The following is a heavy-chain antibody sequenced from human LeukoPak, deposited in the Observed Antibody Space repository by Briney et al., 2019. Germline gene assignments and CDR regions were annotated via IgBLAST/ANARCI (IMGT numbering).Heavy chain of an antibody. CDR2: INHSGST. CDR3: ARRHSSSWYYYYYYMDV. J-gene: IGHJ6*03. Sequence: SETLSLTCTVSGGSISSYYWSWIRQPPGKGLEWIGEINHSGSTNYNPSLKSRVTISVDTSKNQFSLKLSSVTAADTAVYYCARRHSSSWYYYYYYMDVWGKGTTVTISS. V-gene: IGHV4-34*01. CDR1: GGSISSYY. D-gene: IGHD6-13*01.